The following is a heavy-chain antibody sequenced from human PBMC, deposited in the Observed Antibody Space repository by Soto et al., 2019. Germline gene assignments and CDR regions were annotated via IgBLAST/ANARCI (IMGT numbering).Heavy chain of an antibody. Sequence: QVQLVESGGGVVQLGRSLRLSCAAPGFTLSSYGMHWVRQAPGKGLEWVAVIWYDGSNKYYADSVKGRFTISRDNSKNTLYLQMNSLRAEDTAVYYCARDGGSLYYYYGMDVWGQGTTVTVSS. V-gene: IGHV3-33*01. D-gene: IGHD2-15*01. CDR1: GFTLSSYG. CDR3: ARDGGSLYYYYGMDV. J-gene: IGHJ6*02. CDR2: IWYDGSNK.